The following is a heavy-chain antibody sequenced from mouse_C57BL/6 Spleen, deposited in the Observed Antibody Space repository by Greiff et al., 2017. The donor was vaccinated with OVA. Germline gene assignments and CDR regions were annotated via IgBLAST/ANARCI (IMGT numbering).Heavy chain of an antibody. Sequence: QVQLQQPGAELVKPGASVKLSCKASGYTFTSYWMHWVKQRPGQGLEWIGMIHPNSGSTNYNEKFKSKATLTVDKSSSTAYMQLSSLTSEDSAVYYCARRGYDYDEGDYYAMDDWGQGTSVTVSS. CDR3: ARRGYDYDEGDYYAMDD. D-gene: IGHD2-4*01. J-gene: IGHJ4*01. V-gene: IGHV1-64*01. CDR1: GYTFTSYW. CDR2: IHPNSGST.